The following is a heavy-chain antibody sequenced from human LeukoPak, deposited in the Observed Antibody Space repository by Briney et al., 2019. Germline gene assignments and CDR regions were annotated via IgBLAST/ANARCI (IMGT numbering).Heavy chain of an antibody. CDR1: GYTFSSNY. Sequence: ASVKVSCKASGYTFSSNYMHWVRQAPGQGLEWMGIINPSGGSTNYAQKFQGRVTMTRDTSTGTVYMELSSLRSEDTAVYYCARGPRITLVRGGQWYYYMDVWGKGTTVTISS. D-gene: IGHD3-10*01. CDR2: INPSGGST. J-gene: IGHJ6*03. V-gene: IGHV1-46*01. CDR3: ARGPRITLVRGGQWYYYMDV.